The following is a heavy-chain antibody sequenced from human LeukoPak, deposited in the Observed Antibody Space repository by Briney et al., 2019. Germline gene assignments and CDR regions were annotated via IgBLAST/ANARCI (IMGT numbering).Heavy chain of an antibody. J-gene: IGHJ4*02. CDR2: SGTDGDT. CDR1: GFTFDRTA. CDR3: AKKTPGTYPYDY. V-gene: IGHV3-23*01. D-gene: IGHD6-13*01. Sequence: PGGSLRLSCAASGFTFDRTAMTWGRQHPGKGLGWVSASGTDGDTYYADSVKGRFTISRDNSKNTLYLQMTSLRAEDTAVYYCAKKTPGTYPYDYWGQETLVTVSP.